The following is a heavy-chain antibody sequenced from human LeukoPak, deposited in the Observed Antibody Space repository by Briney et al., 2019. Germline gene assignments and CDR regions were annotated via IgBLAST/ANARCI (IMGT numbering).Heavy chain of an antibody. V-gene: IGHV3-9*01. D-gene: IGHD6-13*01. CDR3: ARDPGYSSSWYQGYGMDV. CDR2: ISWNSGSI. CDR1: GFTFDDYA. J-gene: IGHJ6*02. Sequence: GGSLRLSCAASGFTFDDYAMHWVRQAPGKGLEWVSGISWNSGSIGYADSVKGRFTISRDNSKNTLYLQMNSLRAEDTAVYYCARDPGYSSSWYQGYGMDVWGQGTTVTVSS.